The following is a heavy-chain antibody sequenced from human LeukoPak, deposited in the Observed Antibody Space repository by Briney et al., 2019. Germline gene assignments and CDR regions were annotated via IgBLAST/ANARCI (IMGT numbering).Heavy chain of an antibody. CDR2: IGGSGAST. Sequence: GGSLRLSCAASGFTFSSSPMSWVRQAPGKGLEWVSLIGGSGASTYYADSVKGRFTISRDNSKTTLYLQMNSLRAEDTAVYYRTKGGLRYFDPIWGQGTMVTVSS. D-gene: IGHD3-9*01. V-gene: IGHV3-23*01. J-gene: IGHJ3*02. CDR1: GFTFSSSP. CDR3: TKGGLRYFDPI.